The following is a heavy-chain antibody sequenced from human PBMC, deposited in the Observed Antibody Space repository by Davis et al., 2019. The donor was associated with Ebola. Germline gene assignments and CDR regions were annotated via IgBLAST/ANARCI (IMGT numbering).Heavy chain of an antibody. D-gene: IGHD2-2*01. J-gene: IGHJ6*02. CDR2: IYPGDSDT. CDR1: GYSFTSYW. Sequence: GESLKISCKGSGYSFTSYWIGWVRQMPGKGLEWMGIIYPGDSDTNYSPSFEGHVTISSDRSISTAYLQWNTLRASDTAVYYCARQQVEVPDDLRGDYHYHGLDVWGQGTTVTVSS. V-gene: IGHV5-51*01. CDR3: ARQQVEVPDDLRGDYHYHGLDV.